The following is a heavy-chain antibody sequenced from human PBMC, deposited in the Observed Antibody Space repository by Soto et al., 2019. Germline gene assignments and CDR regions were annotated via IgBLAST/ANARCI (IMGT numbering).Heavy chain of an antibody. Sequence: ASVKVSCKASGGTFSSYAISWVRQAPGQGLEWMGGIIPIFGTANYAQKFQGRVTITADESTSTAYMELSSLRSEDTAVYYCASNIVVVPAATVDYYGMDVWGQGTTVTVSS. D-gene: IGHD2-2*01. V-gene: IGHV1-69*13. CDR2: IIPIFGTA. CDR1: GGTFSSYA. CDR3: ASNIVVVPAATVDYYGMDV. J-gene: IGHJ6*02.